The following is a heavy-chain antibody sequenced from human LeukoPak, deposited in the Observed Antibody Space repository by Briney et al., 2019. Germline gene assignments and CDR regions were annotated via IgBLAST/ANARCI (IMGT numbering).Heavy chain of an antibody. CDR3: ARDDKSDSWSWFDP. V-gene: IGHV1-18*01. CDR1: GYTFTTYG. CDR2: ISAYNGNT. D-gene: IGHD6-13*01. J-gene: IGHJ5*02. Sequence: SVQVSCKASGYTFTTYGISWLRPAPGQGLEWMGWISAYNGNTKYAQKLQGRVTMTTDTSTSTAYMDLRSLRSDDTAVYYCARDDKSDSWSWFDPRGQGTLVTVSS.